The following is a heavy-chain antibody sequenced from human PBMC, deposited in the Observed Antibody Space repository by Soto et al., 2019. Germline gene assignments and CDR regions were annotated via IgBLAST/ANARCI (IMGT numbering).Heavy chain of an antibody. CDR3: AKDPSTTRDDYFIMDL. CDR2: ISNDGTYK. V-gene: IGHV3-30*18. D-gene: IGHD1-1*01. J-gene: IGHJ6*02. Sequence: QVQLVESGGGVVRPGGSLRLSCAASGFTFSYYHIHWVRQAPGKGLEWLTVISNDGTYKYYADSVKGRFTISRDNSKNTLYLQMAGLTAEDTAAYYCAKDPSTTRDDYFIMDLWGQGTTVTVSS. CDR1: GFTFSYYH.